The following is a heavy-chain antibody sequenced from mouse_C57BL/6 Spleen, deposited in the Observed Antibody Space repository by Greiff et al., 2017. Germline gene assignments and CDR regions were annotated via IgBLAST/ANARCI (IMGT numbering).Heavy chain of an antibody. CDR2: IDPANGNT. CDR1: GFNINNTY. CDR3: ARSGSNYKDFYYAMDY. V-gene: IGHV14-3*01. D-gene: IGHD2-5*01. Sequence: EVQLQQSVAELVRPGASVKLSCTASGFNINNTYMHWVKQRPEQGLEWIGRIDPANGNTKYAPKFQGKATITADTSSNTAYLQLSSLTSEDTAIYYCARSGSNYKDFYYAMDYWGQGTSGTVSS. J-gene: IGHJ4*01.